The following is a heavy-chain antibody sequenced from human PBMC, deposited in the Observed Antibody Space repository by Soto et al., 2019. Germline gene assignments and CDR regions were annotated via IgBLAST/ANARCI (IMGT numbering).Heavy chain of an antibody. V-gene: IGHV4-30-2*01. CDR3: ARVFSNLWDFFDF. J-gene: IGHJ4*02. D-gene: IGHD2-21*01. CDR1: GASSSTDYYS. Sequence: SETLSLTGSVSGASSSTDYYSWSWLRQPPGKGLEWICNIYHTGSTQYNPSLKSRVTILLDKSRKQFSLHLSSVTAADTAVYYCARVFSNLWDFFDFWGQGSRVIVSS. CDR2: IYHTGST.